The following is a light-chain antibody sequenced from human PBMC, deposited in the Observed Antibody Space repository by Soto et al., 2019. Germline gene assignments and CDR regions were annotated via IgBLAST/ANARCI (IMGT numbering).Light chain of an antibody. CDR3: QQLNSYPWT. V-gene: IGKV1-9*01. J-gene: IGKJ1*01. CDR2: AAS. CDR1: QGISSY. Sequence: DIQLTQSPSFLSASVGDRVTITCRASQGISSYLAWYQQKPGQAPKLLIYAASTLQSGVPSRFSGSGSGTEFTLTISSLQPEDFATYYCQQLNSYPWTFGQGTKV.